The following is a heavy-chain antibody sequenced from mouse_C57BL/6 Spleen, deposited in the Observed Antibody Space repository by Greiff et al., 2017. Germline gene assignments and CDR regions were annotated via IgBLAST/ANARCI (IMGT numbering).Heavy chain of an antibody. V-gene: IGHV1-15*01. Sequence: QVQLQQSGAEPVRPGASVTLSCKASGYTFTDYEMHWVKQTPVHGLEWIGAIDPETGGTAYNQKFKGKAILTADKSSSTAYMELRSLTSEDSAVYYCTRSGLNGNYWGQGTTLTVSS. D-gene: IGHD2-1*01. CDR1: GYTFTDYE. CDR2: IDPETGGT. J-gene: IGHJ2*01. CDR3: TRSGLNGNY.